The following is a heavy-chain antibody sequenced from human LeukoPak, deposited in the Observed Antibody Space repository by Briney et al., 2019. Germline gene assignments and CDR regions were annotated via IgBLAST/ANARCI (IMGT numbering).Heavy chain of an antibody. Sequence: GRSLRLSCTASGFTFGDYAVTWVRQAPGKGLEWVGFIRSKAYGGTTEYAASVKGRFTISRDDPKSVAYLQMSSLKTEDTAVYYCAGGSNLYYYYGMDVWGKGTTVTVSS. D-gene: IGHD4-11*01. CDR2: IRSKAYGGTT. CDR1: GFTFGDYA. V-gene: IGHV3-49*04. J-gene: IGHJ6*04. CDR3: AGGSNLYYYYGMDV.